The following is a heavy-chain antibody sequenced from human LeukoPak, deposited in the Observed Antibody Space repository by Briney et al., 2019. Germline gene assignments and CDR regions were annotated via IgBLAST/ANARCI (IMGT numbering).Heavy chain of an antibody. Sequence: PSETLSLTCTVSVGSISSSTYYWGWIRQPPGKGLEWIGTIYYRGSTYYNPSLKSRVTISVDTSKNQFSLKLTSVTAADTAVYYCVRLVRTYYDFWSGPWGQGTLVTVSS. CDR2: IYYRGST. V-gene: IGHV4-39*01. D-gene: IGHD3-3*01. J-gene: IGHJ5*02. CDR3: VRLVRTYYDFWSGP. CDR1: VGSISSSTYY.